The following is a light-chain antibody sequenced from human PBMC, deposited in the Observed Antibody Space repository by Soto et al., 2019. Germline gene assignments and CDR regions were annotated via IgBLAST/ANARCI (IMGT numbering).Light chain of an antibody. V-gene: IGKV1-5*03. CDR2: KAS. CDR3: QQYSTYTPRP. J-gene: IGKJ1*01. Sequence: DIQMTQSPSTLSASVGDRVTITCRASQSISIWLAWYQQKPGKAPKILIYKASSLESRVPSRFSGSASATEFTLTISSLQPDDFATSYCQQYSTYTPRPFGQGTKVDIK. CDR1: QSISIW.